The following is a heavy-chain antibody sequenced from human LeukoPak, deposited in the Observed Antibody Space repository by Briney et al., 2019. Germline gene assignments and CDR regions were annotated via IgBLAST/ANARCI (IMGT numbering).Heavy chain of an antibody. CDR2: VSGSGGST. CDR3: AKDYRYAIAAAGRQYNWFDS. Sequence: GGSLRLXCAASGFTFSSYAMSWVRQAPGKGLEWVSAVSGSGGSTYYADSVQGRFTISRDDSKNTLYLQMNSLRAEDTAVYYCAKDYRYAIAAAGRQYNWFDSWGQGTLVTVSS. V-gene: IGHV3-23*01. D-gene: IGHD6-13*01. CDR1: GFTFSSYA. J-gene: IGHJ5*01.